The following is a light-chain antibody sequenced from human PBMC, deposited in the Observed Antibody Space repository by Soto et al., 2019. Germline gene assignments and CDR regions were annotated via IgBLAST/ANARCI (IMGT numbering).Light chain of an antibody. CDR1: QPISIW. Sequence: DIQMTQSPSSVSASVGDRVTITCRASQPISIWLAWYQQKPGTAPKLLISAATNLASGVPSRFSGSGSGTDFTLTISSLQAEDFATYYCQQATSFPLTFGGGTKVE. CDR2: AAT. J-gene: IGKJ4*01. CDR3: QQATSFPLT. V-gene: IGKV1-12*01.